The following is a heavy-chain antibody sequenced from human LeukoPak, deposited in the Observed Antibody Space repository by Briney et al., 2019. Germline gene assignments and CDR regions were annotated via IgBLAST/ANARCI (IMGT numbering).Heavy chain of an antibody. CDR2: MYYSGST. CDR3: ARGGGSSPFYYYYYMDV. Sequence: SETLSLTCTVSGGSISSYYWSWIRQPPGKGLEWVGYMYYSGSTNYNPSLKRRVTISVDTSKNQFSLKLSSVTAADTAVYYCARGGGSSPFYYYYYMDVWGKGTTVTISS. V-gene: IGHV4-59*01. CDR1: GGSISSYY. J-gene: IGHJ6*03. D-gene: IGHD6-13*01.